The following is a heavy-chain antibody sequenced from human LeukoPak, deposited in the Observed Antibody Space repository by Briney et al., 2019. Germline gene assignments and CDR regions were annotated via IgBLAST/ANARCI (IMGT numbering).Heavy chain of an antibody. J-gene: IGHJ4*02. CDR2: ISSSSSYT. Sequence: GGSLRLSCAASGFTFSDYYMSWIRQAPGKGLEWVSYISSSSSYTNYADSVKGRFTISRDNAKNSLYLQMNSLRAEDTAVYYCARDRLHYDSLTGYPADWGQGTLVTVSS. CDR1: GFTFSDYY. V-gene: IGHV3-11*06. D-gene: IGHD3-9*01. CDR3: ARDRLHYDSLTGYPAD.